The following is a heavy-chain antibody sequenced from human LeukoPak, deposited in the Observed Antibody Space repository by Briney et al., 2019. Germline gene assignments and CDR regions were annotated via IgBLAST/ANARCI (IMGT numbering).Heavy chain of an antibody. CDR1: GYTFTDYE. D-gene: IGHD3-10*01. V-gene: IGHV1-2*02. CDR3: ARAFYFDAWSYYYFDY. CDR2: INPNSGST. J-gene: IGHJ4*02. Sequence: ASMKLSCKASGYTFTDYEIHWVRQAPGQGLEWMGWINPNSGSTNYAQRFRGRVTMTRDTSITTAYMDLSRLGSDDTAVYHCARAFYFDAWSYYYFDYWGQGTLVTVSS.